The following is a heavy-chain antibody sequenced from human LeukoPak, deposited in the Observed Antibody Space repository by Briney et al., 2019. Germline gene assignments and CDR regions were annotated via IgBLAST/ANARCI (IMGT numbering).Heavy chain of an antibody. Sequence: GSSVKVSCKASGGTFSNYVFTWVRQAPGQGLEWMGWINPNSGNRGYAQKFQGRVTITRDTSISTAYMELSSLRSEDTAVYYCARVDGSPDYWGQGTLVTVSS. CDR2: INPNSGNR. J-gene: IGHJ4*02. CDR3: ARVDGSPDY. V-gene: IGHV1-8*01. D-gene: IGHD2-15*01. CDR1: GGTFSNYV.